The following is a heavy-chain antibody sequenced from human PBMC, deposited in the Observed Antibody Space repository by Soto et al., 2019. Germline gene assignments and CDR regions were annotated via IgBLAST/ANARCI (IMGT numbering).Heavy chain of an antibody. V-gene: IGHV3-48*02. D-gene: IGHD3-22*01. J-gene: IGHJ6*02. CDR3: ARVVVVIPPGYYYAMDV. CDR2: ITSSSDTI. Sequence: GGSLRLCCAASGFTFSSFHMNWVRQAPGRGLEWVAYITSSSDTIYYSDSVKGRFTISRDNGKNSLFLQMNSLRDEDTAVYYCARVVVVIPPGYYYAMDVWGQGTTVTVSS. CDR1: GFTFSSFH.